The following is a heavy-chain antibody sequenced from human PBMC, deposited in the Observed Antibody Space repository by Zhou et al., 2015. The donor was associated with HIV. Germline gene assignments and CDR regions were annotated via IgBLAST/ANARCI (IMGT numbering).Heavy chain of an antibody. D-gene: IGHD3-22*01. CDR2: IIPIFGTA. CDR1: GGTFSSYA. Sequence: QVQLVQSGAEVKKPGSSVKVSCKASGGTFSSYAISWVRQAPGQGLEWMGGIIPIFGTANYAQKFQGRVTITADESTSTAHMELSSLRSEDTAVYYCARSTDDYDSSGYYSFDYVGQGTLVTVSS. CDR3: ARSTDDYDSSGYYSFDY. V-gene: IGHV1-69*12. J-gene: IGHJ4*02.